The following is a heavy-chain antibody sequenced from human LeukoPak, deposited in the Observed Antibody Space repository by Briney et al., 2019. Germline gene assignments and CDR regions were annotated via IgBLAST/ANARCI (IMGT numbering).Heavy chain of an antibody. J-gene: IGHJ4*02. CDR3: ARSQQLGY. D-gene: IGHD6-13*01. CDR2: IKQDGSEK. CDR1: GFTFSSYW. V-gene: IGHV3-7*01. Sequence: PGGSLRLSCAASGFTFSSYWMSWVRQAPGKGLEWGGNIKQDGSEKNYVDSVKGRFTTSRDNAKNALYLKMNSLRAEDTAVYYCARSQQLGYWGQGALVTVSS.